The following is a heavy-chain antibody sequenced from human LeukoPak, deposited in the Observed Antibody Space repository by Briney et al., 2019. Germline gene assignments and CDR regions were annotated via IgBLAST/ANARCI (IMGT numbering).Heavy chain of an antibody. CDR2: ISAYNGNT. Sequence: ASVKVSCKASGNTFTNNGISWVRQAPGQGLEWMGWISAYNGNTNYAQKFQGRVTMTTDTSTSTAYMELRSLRSDDTAVYYCASEWEGGLDPWGQGTLATVSS. V-gene: IGHV1-18*01. CDR3: ASEWEGGLDP. D-gene: IGHD1-26*01. J-gene: IGHJ5*02. CDR1: GNTFTNNG.